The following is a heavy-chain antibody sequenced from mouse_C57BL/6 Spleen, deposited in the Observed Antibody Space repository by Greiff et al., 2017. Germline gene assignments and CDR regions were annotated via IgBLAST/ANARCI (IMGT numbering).Heavy chain of an antibody. CDR1: GYTFTNYW. CDR2: IYPGGGYT. Sequence: VQLVESGAELVRPGTSVKMSCKASGYTFTNYWIGWAKQRPGHGLEWIGDIYPGGGYTNYNEKFKGKATLTADKSSSTAYMQFSSLTSEDSAIYYCAREGGLGLVPFAYWGQGTLVTVSA. V-gene: IGHV1-63*01. CDR3: AREGGLGLVPFAY. D-gene: IGHD2-10*02. J-gene: IGHJ3*01.